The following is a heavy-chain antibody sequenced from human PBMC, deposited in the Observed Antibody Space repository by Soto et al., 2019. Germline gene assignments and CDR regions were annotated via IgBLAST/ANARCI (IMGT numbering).Heavy chain of an antibody. V-gene: IGHV4-39*01. J-gene: IGHJ2*01. Sequence: TDIVPLTCTVSGGSISSSSYYCGWIRQPPWEWVEWIGSIYYRGSTYYNPSLKSRVTISVDTYKNQFSLKLSSVTAADTAVYYCPSHQFSSGWYSWDFYFGLGGRGSLVNVCS. CDR2: IYYRGST. CDR3: PSHQFSSGWYSWDFYFGL. CDR1: GGSISSSSYY. D-gene: IGHD6-19*01.